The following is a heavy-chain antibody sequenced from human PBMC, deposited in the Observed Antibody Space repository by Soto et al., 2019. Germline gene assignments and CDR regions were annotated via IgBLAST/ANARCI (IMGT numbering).Heavy chain of an antibody. CDR2: MYYSGGA. D-gene: IGHD2-15*01. CDR1: GVSMHNSHSF. CDR3: GRVVEGATRHTDFDS. J-gene: IGHJ5*01. V-gene: IGHV4-39*01. Sequence: ETLSLSRAVSGVSMHNSHSFWGWIRQPPGKGLEFIGSMYYSGGANYNPSLKSRVTISLDTSKNQFSLTVNSVTAADTAIYYCGRVVEGATRHTDFDSWGQGTLVTVSS.